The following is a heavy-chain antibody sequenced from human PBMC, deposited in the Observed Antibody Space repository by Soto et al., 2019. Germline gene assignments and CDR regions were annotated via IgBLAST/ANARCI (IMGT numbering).Heavy chain of an antibody. V-gene: IGHV4-4*07. CDR3: ARDPVSYCSGGSCYSGDYFDY. D-gene: IGHD2-15*01. CDR1: GGSISSYY. J-gene: IGHJ4*02. CDR2: IYTSGST. Sequence: PSETLSLTCTVSGGSISSYYWSWIRQPAGKGLEWIGRIYTSGSTNYNPSLKSRVTMSVDTSKNQFSLKLSSVTAADTAVYYCARDPVSYCSGGSCYSGDYFDYWGQGTLVTVS.